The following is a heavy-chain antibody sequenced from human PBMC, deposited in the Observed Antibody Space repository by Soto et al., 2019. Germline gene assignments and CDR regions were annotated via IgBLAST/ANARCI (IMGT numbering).Heavy chain of an antibody. CDR2: IKVDSGYT. Sequence: QLQLVRSAAEVKKPGASVRVSCKAYGYPFIKYGISWIRQAPEQGLEWMGWIKVDSGYTNYAQKFQGRVTMTADTSSDTAFMELRSLRLDDTAVYFCATSYETGFDPWGKGTLVSVSS. J-gene: IGHJ5*02. CDR1: GYPFIKYG. CDR3: ATSYETGFDP. D-gene: IGHD5-12*01. V-gene: IGHV1-18*04.